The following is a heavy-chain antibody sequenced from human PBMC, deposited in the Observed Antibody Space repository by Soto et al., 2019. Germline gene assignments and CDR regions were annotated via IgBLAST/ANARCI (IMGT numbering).Heavy chain of an antibody. CDR1: GGTFSSYT. D-gene: IGHD4-17*01. CDR2: IIPILGIA. CDR3: ALAVDYGDYYYYYGMDV. Sequence: SVKVSCKASGGTFSSYTISWVRQAPGQGLEWMGRIIPILGIANYAQKFQGRVTITADKSTSTAYMELSSLRSEDTAVYYCALAVDYGDYYYYYGMDVWGQGTTVTVSS. J-gene: IGHJ6*02. V-gene: IGHV1-69*02.